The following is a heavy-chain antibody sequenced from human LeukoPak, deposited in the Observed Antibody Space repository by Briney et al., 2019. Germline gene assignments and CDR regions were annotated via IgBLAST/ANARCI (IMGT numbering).Heavy chain of an antibody. D-gene: IGHD3-10*01. Sequence: GASVKVSCKASGYTFTGYFIHWVRQAPGQGLQWMECINPNSGGTNYAQKFQGRVTMTRDTSISTAYMELSRLRSDDTAVYYCAREDYYGSGNYYSYFDYWGQGTLVTVSS. J-gene: IGHJ4*02. CDR3: AREDYYGSGNYYSYFDY. CDR1: GYTFTGYF. CDR2: INPNSGGT. V-gene: IGHV1-2*02.